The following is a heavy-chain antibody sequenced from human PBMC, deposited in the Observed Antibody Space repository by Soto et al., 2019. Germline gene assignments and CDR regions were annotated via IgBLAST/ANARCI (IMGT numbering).Heavy chain of an antibody. V-gene: IGHV3-30*03. CDR1: GFTFSSYG. CDR3: ARGLPYDSSGYFFDY. J-gene: IGHJ4*02. CDR2: VSYHGTNK. Sequence: QVQLVEFGGGVVQPGRSLRLSCAASGFTFSSYGMHWVRQAPGKGLEWVALVSYHGTNKYYGDSVNGRFTISRDNSKNTLYLQMNSLRAEDTAVYYCARGLPYDSSGYFFDYWGQGTLVTVSS. D-gene: IGHD3-22*01.